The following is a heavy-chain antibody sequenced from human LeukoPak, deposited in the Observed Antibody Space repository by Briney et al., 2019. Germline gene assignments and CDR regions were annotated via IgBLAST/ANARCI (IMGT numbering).Heavy chain of an antibody. CDR1: GGSFSGYY. V-gene: IGHV4-34*01. CDR3: AREVYYGSGSYYQTANFDY. D-gene: IGHD3-10*01. Sequence: SETLSLTCAVYGGSFSGYYWSWIRQPPGKGLEWIGEINHSGSTNYNPSLKSRVTISVDTSKNQFSLKLSSVTAADTAVYYCAREVYYGSGSYYQTANFDYWGQGTLVTVSS. J-gene: IGHJ4*02. CDR2: INHSGST.